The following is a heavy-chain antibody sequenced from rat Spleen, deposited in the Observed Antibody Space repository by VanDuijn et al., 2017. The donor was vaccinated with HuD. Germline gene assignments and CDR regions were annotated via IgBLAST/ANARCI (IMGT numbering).Heavy chain of an antibody. J-gene: IGHJ2*01. D-gene: IGHD1-1*01. V-gene: IGHV5-17*01. CDR2: IIYDGSST. Sequence: EVQLVESGGDLVQPGRSLKFSCAASGFTFSDYAMAWVRQAPKRGLEWVATIIYDGSSTYYRDSVKGRFTISRDNAKSTLYLHMDSLRSEDTATYYCARHGYSGPFDYWGQGVMVTVSS. CDR3: ARHGYSGPFDY. CDR1: GFTFSDYA.